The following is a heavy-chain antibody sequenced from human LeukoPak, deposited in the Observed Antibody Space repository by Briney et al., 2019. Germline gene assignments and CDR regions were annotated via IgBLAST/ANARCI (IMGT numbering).Heavy chain of an antibody. CDR3: ARGRSSSWSSFDY. Sequence: SETLSLTCTVSGGSISSGDYYWSWIRQPPGKGLEWIGYIYNHGRTYYNPSLKSRVTISVDTSKNLFSLKVSSVTAADAAVYYCARGRSSSWSSFDYWGQGTLVTVSS. J-gene: IGHJ4*02. CDR1: GGSISSGDYY. D-gene: IGHD6-13*01. CDR2: IYNHGRT. V-gene: IGHV4-30-4*01.